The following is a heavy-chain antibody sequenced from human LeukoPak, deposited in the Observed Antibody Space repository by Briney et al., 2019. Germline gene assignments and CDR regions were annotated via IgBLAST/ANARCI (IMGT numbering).Heavy chain of an antibody. V-gene: IGHV1-18*01. J-gene: IGHJ4*02. CDR1: GYTFTKYD. CDR3: ARDLTHRRNYDNSGYQIVPAF. Sequence: ASVKVSCKASGYTFTKYDIHWVRQAPGQRLEWMGWISPYIGNTYYSQKLQGRVTMTTDTSTTTAYMELRSLRSDDTAVYYCARDLTHRRNYDNSGYQIVPAFWGQGTLVTVSS. D-gene: IGHD3-22*01. CDR2: ISPYIGNT.